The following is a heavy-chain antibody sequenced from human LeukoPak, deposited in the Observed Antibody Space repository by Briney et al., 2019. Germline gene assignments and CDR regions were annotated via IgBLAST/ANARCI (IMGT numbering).Heavy chain of an antibody. CDR1: GDSISSGNYY. V-gene: IGHV4-61*02. CDR2: FYRSGSP. J-gene: IGHJ3*02. Sequence: SGTLSLTCTVSGDSISSGNYYWNWIRQPAGKGLEWIGRFYRSGSPNYSPSLKSRVTISIDTSKNQFSLTLSSVTAADTAIYYCASLGSFDIWGRGTMVTVSS. CDR3: ASLGSFDI.